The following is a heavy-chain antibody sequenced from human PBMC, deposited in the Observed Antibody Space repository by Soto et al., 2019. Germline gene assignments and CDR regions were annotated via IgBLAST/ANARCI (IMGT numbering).Heavy chain of an antibody. V-gene: IGHV1-18*01. CDR2: ISAYNGNT. CDR3: ARDWAAASPCDY. J-gene: IGHJ4*02. Sequence: QVQLVQSGAEVKKPGASVKVSCKASGYTFTSYGISWVRQAPGQGLEWMGWISAYNGNTNDAQKLQGRGTMTTDTSTSTANMELRSLRSDDTTVYYCARDWAAASPCDYWGQGTMVTVSS. CDR1: GYTFTSYG. D-gene: IGHD6-13*01.